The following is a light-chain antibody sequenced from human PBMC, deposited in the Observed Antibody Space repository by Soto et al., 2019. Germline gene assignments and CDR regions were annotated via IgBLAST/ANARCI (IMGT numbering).Light chain of an antibody. CDR3: QHYNSYSEA. CDR2: KAS. V-gene: IGKV1-5*03. CDR1: QTISSW. J-gene: IGKJ1*01. Sequence: DIKMSLSLSSLPANVGDRVTITYRASQTISSWLAWYQQKPGKAPKLLIYKASTLKSGVPSRFSGSGSGTEFNLTISSLQPDDFETYYCQHYNSYSEAFGQ.